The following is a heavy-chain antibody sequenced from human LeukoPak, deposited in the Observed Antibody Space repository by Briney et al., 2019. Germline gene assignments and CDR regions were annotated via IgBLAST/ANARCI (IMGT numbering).Heavy chain of an antibody. CDR1: GFTFSSHG. V-gene: IGHV3-23*01. CDR3: AKDSMGVRGVIITA. D-gene: IGHD3-10*01. J-gene: IGHJ5*02. CDR2: ISGSGGST. Sequence: GGSLRLSCAASGFTFSSHGMSWVRQAPGKGLEWVSAISGSGGSTYYADSVKGRFTISRDNSKNTLYLQMNSLRAEDTAVYYCAKDSMGVRGVIITAWGQGTLVTVSS.